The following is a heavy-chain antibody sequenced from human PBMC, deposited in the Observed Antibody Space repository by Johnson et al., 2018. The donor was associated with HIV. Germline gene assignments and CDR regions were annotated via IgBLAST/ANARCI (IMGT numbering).Heavy chain of an antibody. CDR1: GFTFGYYA. D-gene: IGHD3-22*01. J-gene: IGHJ3*01. CDR3: TRLYYDDSTGWSTGEDAFDF. Sequence: VQLVESGGGLARPGRSLRLSCTASGFTFGYYAMSWVRQAPGKGLEWVGFIRSKAYGGTTEYAASVKGRFTISRDDSKSIAYVQMNSLKTEDTAVYYCTRLYYDDSTGWSTGEDAFDFWGQGTMVTVSS. CDR2: IRSKAYGGTT. V-gene: IGHV3-49*04.